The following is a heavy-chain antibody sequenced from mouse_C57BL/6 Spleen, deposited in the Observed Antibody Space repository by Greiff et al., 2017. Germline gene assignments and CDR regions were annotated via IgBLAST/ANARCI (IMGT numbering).Heavy chain of an antibody. CDR2: IDPSDSYT. J-gene: IGHJ1*03. V-gene: IGHV1-69*01. CDR1: GYTFTSYW. D-gene: IGHD2-4*01. CDR3: AVIYYDNEGEFDV. Sequence: QVQLQQPGAELVMPGASVKLSCKASGYTFTSYWMHWVKQRPGQGLEWIGEIDPSDSYTNYNQKFKGKSTLTVDKSSSTAYMQLSSLTSEDSAVYDCAVIYYDNEGEFDVWGKGTTVTVSS.